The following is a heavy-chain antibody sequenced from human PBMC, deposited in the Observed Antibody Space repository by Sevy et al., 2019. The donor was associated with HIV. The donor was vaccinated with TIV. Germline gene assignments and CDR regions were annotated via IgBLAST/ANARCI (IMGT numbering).Heavy chain of an antibody. CDR2: ISAYNGNT. J-gene: IGHJ5*02. V-gene: IGHV1-18*04. D-gene: IGHD2-2*02. Sequence: ASVKVSCKASGYTFTSYGISWVRQAPGQGLEWMGWISAYNGNTNYPQKLQGRVTMTTDTSTSTAYMELRSLRSDDTAVYYCARASLGYCSSTSCYTAVRWNWFDPWGQGTLVTVSS. CDR1: GYTFTSYG. CDR3: ARASLGYCSSTSCYTAVRWNWFDP.